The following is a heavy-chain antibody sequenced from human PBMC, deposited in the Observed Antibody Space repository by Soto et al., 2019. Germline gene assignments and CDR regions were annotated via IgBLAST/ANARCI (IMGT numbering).Heavy chain of an antibody. CDR3: ARAPSYYYDSTYWFDP. CDR2: IYYSGST. CDR1: GGSISSGGYY. Sequence: QVQLQESGPGLVKPSQTLSLTCTVSGGSISSGGYYWSWIRQHPGKGLEWIGYIYYSGSTYYNPSLNSRVTISVDTSKNQFSLKLSSVTAADTAVYYCARAPSYYYDSTYWFDPWGQGTLVTVSS. V-gene: IGHV4-31*03. D-gene: IGHD3-22*01. J-gene: IGHJ5*02.